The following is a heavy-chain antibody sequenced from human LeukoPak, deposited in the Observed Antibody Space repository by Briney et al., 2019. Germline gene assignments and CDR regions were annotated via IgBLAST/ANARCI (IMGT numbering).Heavy chain of an antibody. V-gene: IGHV4-59*08. CDR2: IYYTGST. D-gene: IGHD5-12*01. CDR1: GDSITGYS. Sequence: SETLSLTCTVSGDSITGYSWNWIRQPPGEALEWIGYIYYTGSTKYNPSLKSRVTISVDTSKNQFSLKLSSVTAADTAVYYCARDTSGYDLSNWYFDLWGRGTLVTVSS. J-gene: IGHJ2*01. CDR3: ARDTSGYDLSNWYFDL.